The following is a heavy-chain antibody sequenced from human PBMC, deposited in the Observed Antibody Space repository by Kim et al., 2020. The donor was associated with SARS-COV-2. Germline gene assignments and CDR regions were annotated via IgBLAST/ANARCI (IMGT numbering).Heavy chain of an antibody. V-gene: IGHV6-1*01. D-gene: IGHD5-12*01. J-gene: IGHJ4*02. Sequence: SQTLSLTCAISGDSVSINSAAWNWIRQSPSRGLEWLGRTYYRSKWYNDYAVSVKSRITINPDTSKNQFSLQLNSVTPEDTAVYYCAREGGVSGYDYGSYNYWGQGTLVTVSS. CDR3: AREGGVSGYDYGSYNY. CDR1: GDSVSINSAA. CDR2: TYYRSKWYN.